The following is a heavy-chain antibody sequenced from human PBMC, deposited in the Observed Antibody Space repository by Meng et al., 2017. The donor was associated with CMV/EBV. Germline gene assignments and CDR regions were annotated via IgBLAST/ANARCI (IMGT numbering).Heavy chain of an antibody. CDR2: IYYSGSN. J-gene: IGHJ4*02. D-gene: IGHD3-3*01. Sequence: QVQLQASGPRLVKPYKTPSLPCTVSGGSISSGDYYWSWIRQPPGKGLEWIGYIYYSGSNYYNPSLKSRVTISVDTSKNQFSLKLSSVTAADTAVYYCARDNRRGGVDYWGQGTLVTVSS. CDR1: GGSISSGDYY. CDR3: ARDNRRGGVDY. V-gene: IGHV4-30-4*08.